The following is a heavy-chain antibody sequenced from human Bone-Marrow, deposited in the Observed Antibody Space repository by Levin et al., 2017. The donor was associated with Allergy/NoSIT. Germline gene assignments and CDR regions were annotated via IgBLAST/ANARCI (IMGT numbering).Heavy chain of an antibody. V-gene: IGHV3-7*01. Sequence: ETLSLTCAASGFTFSSYWMSWVRQAPGKGLEWVANIKQDGSEKYYVDSVKGRFTISRDNAKNSLYLQMNSLRAEDTAVYYCARDIRVGDIVVVPAANYDYWGQGTLVTVSS. CDR1: GFTFSSYW. CDR2: IKQDGSEK. J-gene: IGHJ4*02. D-gene: IGHD2-2*01. CDR3: ARDIRVGDIVVVPAANYDY.